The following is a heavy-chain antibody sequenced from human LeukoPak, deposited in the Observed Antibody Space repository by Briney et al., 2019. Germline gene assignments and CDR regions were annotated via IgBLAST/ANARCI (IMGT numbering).Heavy chain of an antibody. CDR3: ARGYSYGSFVPNYYYYYMDV. D-gene: IGHD5-18*01. Sequence: ASVKVSCKASGYTFTSYGISWVRQAPGQGLEWMGWISAYNGNTNYAQKLQGRVTMTTDTSTGTAYMELRSLRSDDTAVYYCARGYSYGSFVPNYYYYYMDVWGKGTTVTVSS. J-gene: IGHJ6*03. CDR2: ISAYNGNT. V-gene: IGHV1-18*01. CDR1: GYTFTSYG.